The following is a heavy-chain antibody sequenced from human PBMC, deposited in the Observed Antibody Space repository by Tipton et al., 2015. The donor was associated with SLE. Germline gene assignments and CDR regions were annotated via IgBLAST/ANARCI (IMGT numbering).Heavy chain of an antibody. J-gene: IGHJ6*03. V-gene: IGHV4-61*01. CDR2: IYYSGST. CDR1: GGSISSGYYY. Sequence: TLSLTCTVSGGSISSGYYYWSWIRQYPGKGLEWIGYIYYSGSTNYNPSLKSRVTISVDTSKNQFSLNLSSVTAADTAIYYCARVGYSGTSPYYYYYMDVWGKGTTVTVSS. D-gene: IGHD1-26*01. CDR3: ARVGYSGTSPYYYYYMDV.